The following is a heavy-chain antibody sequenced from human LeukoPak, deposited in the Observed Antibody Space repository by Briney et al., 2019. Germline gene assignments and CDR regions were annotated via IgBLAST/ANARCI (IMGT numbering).Heavy chain of an antibody. D-gene: IGHD2-8*01. Sequence: ASVKVSCKASGYTFTSYDINWVRQATGQGLEWMGWMNPNSGNTGYAQKFQGRVTMTRNTSISTAYMELSSLRSEDTAVYYCARAGIPGYCTNVTCSNWLDPWGQGTLVTVSS. J-gene: IGHJ5*02. CDR1: GYTFTSYD. CDR2: MNPNSGNT. V-gene: IGHV1-8*01. CDR3: ARAGIPGYCTNVTCSNWLDP.